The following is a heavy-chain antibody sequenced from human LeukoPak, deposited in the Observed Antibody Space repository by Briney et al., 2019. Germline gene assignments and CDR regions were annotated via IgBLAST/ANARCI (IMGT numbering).Heavy chain of an antibody. CDR1: GGSVSGYY. CDR3: ARHNYYDSSGYYPLGY. D-gene: IGHD3-22*01. J-gene: IGHJ4*02. V-gene: IGHV4-59*08. Sequence: SETLSLTCTVSGGSVSGYYWSWIRQPPGKGLEWIGYIYYSGNTKYNPSLKSRVTMSVDTSKNQFSLRLSSVTAADTAVYYCARHNYYDSSGYYPLGYWGQGALVTVSS. CDR2: IYYSGNT.